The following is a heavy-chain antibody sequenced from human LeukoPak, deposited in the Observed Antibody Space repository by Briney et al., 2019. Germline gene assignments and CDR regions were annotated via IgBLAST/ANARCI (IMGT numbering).Heavy chain of an antibody. Sequence: ASVKVSCKASGYTFTSYGISWMRQAPGQGLEWMGWISAYNGNTNYAQKLQGRVTMTTDTSTSTAYMELRSLRSDDTAVYYCARDKGGWSSSWYWFDPWGQGTLVTVSS. D-gene: IGHD6-13*01. J-gene: IGHJ5*02. CDR2: ISAYNGNT. CDR1: GYTFTSYG. V-gene: IGHV1-18*01. CDR3: ARDKGGWSSSWYWFDP.